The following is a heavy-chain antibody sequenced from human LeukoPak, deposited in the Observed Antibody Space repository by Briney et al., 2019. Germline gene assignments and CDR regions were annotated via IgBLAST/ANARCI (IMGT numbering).Heavy chain of an antibody. Sequence: PGGSLRLSCAASGFTFSSYGMHWVRQAPGKGLEWVAFIRYDGSNKYYADSVKGRFTISRDNSKNTLYLQMNSLRAEDTAVYYCAKPMVRGVKQYYFDYWGQGNLVTVSS. V-gene: IGHV3-30*02. CDR1: GFTFSSYG. CDR3: AKPMVRGVKQYYFDY. CDR2: IRYDGSNK. J-gene: IGHJ4*02. D-gene: IGHD3-10*01.